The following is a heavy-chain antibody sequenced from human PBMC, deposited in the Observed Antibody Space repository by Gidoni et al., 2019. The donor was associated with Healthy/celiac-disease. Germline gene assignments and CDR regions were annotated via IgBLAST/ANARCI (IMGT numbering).Heavy chain of an antibody. Sequence: EVQLLASGGGLVQPGGSLRLSCAASGFTFTSSAMSWVRQAPGKGLGWVSAISGSGGSTYYADSVKGRFTISRDNSKNTLYLQMNSLRAEDTAVYYCAKPRSGTSMVRGVIGYYYYGMDVWGQGTTVTVSS. J-gene: IGHJ6*02. CDR1: GFTFTSSA. CDR3: AKPRSGTSMVRGVIGYYYYGMDV. CDR2: ISGSGGST. V-gene: IGHV3-23*01. D-gene: IGHD3-10*01.